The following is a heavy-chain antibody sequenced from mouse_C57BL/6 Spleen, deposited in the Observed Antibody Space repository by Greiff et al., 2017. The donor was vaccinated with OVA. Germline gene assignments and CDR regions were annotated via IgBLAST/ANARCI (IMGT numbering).Heavy chain of an antibody. Sequence: EVQLQQSGPELVKPGASVKISCKASGYTFTDYYMNWVKQSHGKSLEWIGDINPNNGGTSYNQKFKGKATLTVDKSSSTAYMELRSLTSEDSAVYYCARGIHYYGSNYAMDYWGQGTSVTVSS. CDR1: GYTFTDYY. D-gene: IGHD1-1*01. CDR3: ARGIHYYGSNYAMDY. CDR2: INPNNGGT. J-gene: IGHJ4*01. V-gene: IGHV1-26*01.